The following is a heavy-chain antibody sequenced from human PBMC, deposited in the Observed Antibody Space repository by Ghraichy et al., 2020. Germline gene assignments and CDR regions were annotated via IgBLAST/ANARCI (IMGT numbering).Heavy chain of an antibody. CDR1: GFTFSSYV. CDR3: AKRRQQWLDFDY. Sequence: GGSLRLSCAASGFTFSSYVMSWVRQAPGKGLEWVSAISGSGGSTYYADSVKGRFTISRDNSKNTLYLQMNSLRAEDTAVYYCAKRRQQWLDFDYWGQGTLVTVSS. CDR2: ISGSGGST. J-gene: IGHJ4*02. D-gene: IGHD6-19*01. V-gene: IGHV3-23*01.